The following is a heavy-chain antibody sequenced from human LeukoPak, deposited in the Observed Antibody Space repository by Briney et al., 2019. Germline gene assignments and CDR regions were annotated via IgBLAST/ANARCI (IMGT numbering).Heavy chain of an antibody. Sequence: GGSLRLSCAASGFTFSSYWKHWVRQAPGEGLVWVSRINSDGSSTSYADSVKGRFTISRDNAANTLYLQMNSLRSEDTAVYYWARVGLYYYDSSGYESGAFDIWGQGTMVTVSS. CDR3: ARVGLYYYDSSGYESGAFDI. V-gene: IGHV3-74*01. D-gene: IGHD3-22*01. J-gene: IGHJ3*02. CDR2: INSDGSST. CDR1: GFTFSSYW.